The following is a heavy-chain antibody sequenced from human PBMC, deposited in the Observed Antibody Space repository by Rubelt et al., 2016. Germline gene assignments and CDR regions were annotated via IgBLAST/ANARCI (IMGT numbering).Heavy chain of an antibody. J-gene: IGHJ3*02. CDR2: IYYSGST. CDR3: VVPLESRSHLGDTFDI. Sequence: QLQLQESGPGLVKPSETLSLTCTVSGGSISSSSYYWGWIRQPPGKGLEWIGSIYYSGSTDYNPSLKSRIPISVDTSKNQPLLELTSVTASDTAGYYCVVPLESRSHLGDTFDIRGQGTMVTVSS. D-gene: IGHD3-3*01. V-gene: IGHV4-39*07. CDR1: GGSISSSSYY.